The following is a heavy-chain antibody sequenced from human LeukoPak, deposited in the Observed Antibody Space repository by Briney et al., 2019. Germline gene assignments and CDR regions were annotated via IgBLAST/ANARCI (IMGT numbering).Heavy chain of an antibody. D-gene: IGHD4-11*01. CDR2: INSDGSST. CDR1: GFTFSSYW. CDR3: AKEGRPPGTDHYSNWLFDDY. Sequence: GGSLRLSCAASGFTFSSYWMHWVRQAPGKGLVWVSRINSDGSSTSYADSVEGRFTISRDNAKNTLYLQMNSLRAEDTAVYYCAKEGRPPGTDHYSNWLFDDYWGQGTLVTVSS. J-gene: IGHJ4*02. V-gene: IGHV3-74*01.